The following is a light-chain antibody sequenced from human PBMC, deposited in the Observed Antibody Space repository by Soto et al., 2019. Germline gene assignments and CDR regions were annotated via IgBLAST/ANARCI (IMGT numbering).Light chain of an antibody. CDR2: GAS. Sequence: ELVLPQSPGTLSLSPGERATLSCRASQSVSNNYLAWYQQKPGQAPRLLIYGASNRATGIPDRFSGSGSGTDFTLTISRLEPEDFAVYYCQQYGSSGTSGQGTKV. CDR1: QSVSNNY. CDR3: QQYGSSGT. J-gene: IGKJ1*01. V-gene: IGKV3-20*01.